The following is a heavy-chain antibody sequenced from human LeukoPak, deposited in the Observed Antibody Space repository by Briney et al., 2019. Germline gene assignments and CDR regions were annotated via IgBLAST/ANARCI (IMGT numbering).Heavy chain of an antibody. CDR1: GGPRSSGSYY. D-gene: IGHD6-13*01. J-gene: IGHJ4*02. Sequence: SETLSLTCNVSGGPRSSGSYYWSWIRQPAGKGLEWIGRIYASGSTNYNPSLRNRVTISVDTSKNQFSLKLRSVTAADTAVYYCASSQAGDFDYWGQGTLVTVSS. CDR2: IYASGST. CDR3: ASSQAGDFDY. V-gene: IGHV4-61*02.